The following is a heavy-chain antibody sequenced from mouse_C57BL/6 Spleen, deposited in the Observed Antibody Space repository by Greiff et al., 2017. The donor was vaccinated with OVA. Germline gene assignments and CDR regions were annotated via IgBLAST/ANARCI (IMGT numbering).Heavy chain of an antibody. V-gene: IGHV1-74*01. CDR3: AINWDEDYYAMDY. D-gene: IGHD4-1*01. J-gene: IGHJ4*01. CDR1: GYTFTSYW. Sequence: QVQLQQPGAELVKPGASVKVSCKASGYTFTSYWMHWVKQRPGQGLEWIGRTHPSDSDTNYNQKFKGKATLTVDKSSSTAYMQLSSLTSEDSAVYYCAINWDEDYYAMDYWGQGTSVTVSS. CDR2: THPSDSDT.